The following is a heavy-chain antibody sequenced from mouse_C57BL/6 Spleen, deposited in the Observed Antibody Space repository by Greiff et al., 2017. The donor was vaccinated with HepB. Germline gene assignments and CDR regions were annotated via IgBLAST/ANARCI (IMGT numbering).Heavy chain of an antibody. Sequence: QVQLQQSGAELVRPGASVTLSCKASGYTFTDYEMHWVKQTHVHGLEWIGAIDPETGGTAYNQKFKGKAILTADKSSSTAYMELRSLTSEDSAVYYCTRGSYDGYYVDAFWGQGTLVTVSA. CDR2: IDPETGGT. J-gene: IGHJ3*01. V-gene: IGHV1-15*01. CDR3: TRGSYDGYYVDAF. D-gene: IGHD2-3*01. CDR1: GYTFTDYE.